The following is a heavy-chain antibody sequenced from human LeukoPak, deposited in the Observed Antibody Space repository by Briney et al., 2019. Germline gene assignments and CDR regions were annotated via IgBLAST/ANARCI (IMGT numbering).Heavy chain of an antibody. D-gene: IGHD3-16*01. J-gene: IGHJ3*01. CDR2: FDPEDGER. CDR1: GGTFSSYA. V-gene: IGHV1-24*01. CDR3: ATALRLEALDL. Sequence: AASVKVSCKASGGTFSSYAISWVRQAPGKGLEWMGGFDPEDGERIYTQKFQDRVTMTEDTSTDTAYMELRSLRSEDTAMYYCATALRLEALDLWGHGTMVTVSS.